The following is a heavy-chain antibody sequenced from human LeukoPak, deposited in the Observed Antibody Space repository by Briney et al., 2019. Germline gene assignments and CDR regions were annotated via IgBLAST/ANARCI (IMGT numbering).Heavy chain of an antibody. CDR2: IKQDGSEK. CDR1: GFTFSSYW. CDR3: AKDTYGEAGGSTTYFDY. V-gene: IGHV3-7*03. D-gene: IGHD4-17*01. J-gene: IGHJ4*02. Sequence: GGSLRLSCAASGFTFSSYWMTWVRQSPGKGLEWVANIKQDGSEKYYVDSVKGRFTISRDNAKNSLYLQMNSLRAEDTALYYCAKDTYGEAGGSTTYFDYWGQGTLVTVSS.